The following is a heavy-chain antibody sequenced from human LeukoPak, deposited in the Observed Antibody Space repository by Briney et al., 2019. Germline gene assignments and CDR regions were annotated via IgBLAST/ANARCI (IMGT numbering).Heavy chain of an antibody. D-gene: IGHD2/OR15-2a*01. CDR1: GGTFSSYA. V-gene: IGHV1-69*13. Sequence: SMKVTCKASGGTFSSYAISWVRQAPGQGHDWIGWILPIFGTANYAQKFQGRVTITADESTSTDYMELSSLRSEDTAVYYCAREKRDHYFTTYYYGMDVWGKGTTVTVSS. CDR2: ILPIFGTA. J-gene: IGHJ6*04. CDR3: AREKRDHYFTTYYYGMDV.